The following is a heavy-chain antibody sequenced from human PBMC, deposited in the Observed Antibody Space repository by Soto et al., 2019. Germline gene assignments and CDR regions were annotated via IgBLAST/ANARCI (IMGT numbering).Heavy chain of an antibody. CDR1: GFSFTNSA. J-gene: IGHJ5*02. Sequence: WGSLRLSCVASGFSFTNSAMQWVRQAPGKGLEWVALISFDGSRKYYADSVKGRLTISRDNSRNTLYLQINSLRADDTALYYCAKEPDYDLNYFDPWGQGTLVTVSS. CDR3: AKEPDYDLNYFDP. D-gene: IGHD4-17*01. CDR2: ISFDGSRK. V-gene: IGHV3-30*18.